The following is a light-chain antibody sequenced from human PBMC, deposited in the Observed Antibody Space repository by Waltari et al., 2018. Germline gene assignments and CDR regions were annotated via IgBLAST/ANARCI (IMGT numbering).Light chain of an antibody. CDR3: QAWDSSTVV. CDR2: QDS. J-gene: IGLJ2*01. Sequence: SYELTQPPSVSVSPGQTASITCPGAKLGDKYACWYQQKPGQSPVLVTYQDSKRPSGIPERFSGSNSGNTATLTISGTQAMDEADYYCQAWDSSTVVFGGGTKLTVL. V-gene: IGLV3-1*01. CDR1: KLGDKY.